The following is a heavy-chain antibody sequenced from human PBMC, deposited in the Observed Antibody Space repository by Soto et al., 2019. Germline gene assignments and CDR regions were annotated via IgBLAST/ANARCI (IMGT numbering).Heavy chain of an antibody. Sequence: SDSLSLTCAVYGGSVRGYYWSWIRQPPGKGLEWIGEINHSGSTNYNPSLKSRVTISVDTSKNQFSLKLSSVTAADTAVYYCARGRVSYSSSARYFDYWGQGTLVTVSS. CDR2: INHSGST. J-gene: IGHJ4*02. V-gene: IGHV4-34*01. CDR3: ARGRVSYSSSARYFDY. D-gene: IGHD6-6*01. CDR1: GGSVRGYY.